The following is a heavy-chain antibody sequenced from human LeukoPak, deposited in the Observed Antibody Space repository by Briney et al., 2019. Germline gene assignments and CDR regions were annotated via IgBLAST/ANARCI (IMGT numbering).Heavy chain of an antibody. J-gene: IGHJ4*02. V-gene: IGHV4-4*07. D-gene: IGHD5-12*01. CDR2: IYTRGST. Sequence: PSETLSLTCTVSGGSISSFYWGWIRQPAGKGLEWVGRIYTRGSTNYNPSLKSRVTMSVDTSKNQFSLNLRSVTAADTAVYYCARDHKEGGGYDYWRQGTLVTVPS. CDR1: GGSISSFY. CDR3: ARDHKEGGGYDY.